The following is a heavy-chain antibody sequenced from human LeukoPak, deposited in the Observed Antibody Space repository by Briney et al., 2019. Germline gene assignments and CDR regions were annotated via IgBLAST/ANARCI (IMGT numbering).Heavy chain of an antibody. Sequence: GGSLRLSCAASGFTFSSYSMNWVRQAPGKGLEWVSSISSSSSYIYYADSVKGRFTISRDNAKNSLYLQMNSLIAEDTAVYYCARDKSGYDHRGTYYYYGMDVWGQGTTVTVSS. D-gene: IGHD5-12*01. V-gene: IGHV3-21*01. CDR2: ISSSSSYI. CDR1: GFTFSSYS. CDR3: ARDKSGYDHRGTYYYYGMDV. J-gene: IGHJ6*02.